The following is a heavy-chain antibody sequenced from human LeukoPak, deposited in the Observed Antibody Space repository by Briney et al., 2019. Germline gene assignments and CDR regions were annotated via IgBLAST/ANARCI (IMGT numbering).Heavy chain of an antibody. J-gene: IGHJ4*02. CDR2: ISASGDGT. CDR3: AQRQGHAFDN. Sequence: GGSLRLSCAASGFTFSGYAMTWVRHGPGKGLEWVSYISASGDGTYYADSVKGRFTLSRDNSKSTLYLQMNSLRAEDTAVYYCAQRQGHAFDNWGQGTLVTVSS. V-gene: IGHV3-23*01. CDR1: GFTFSGYA.